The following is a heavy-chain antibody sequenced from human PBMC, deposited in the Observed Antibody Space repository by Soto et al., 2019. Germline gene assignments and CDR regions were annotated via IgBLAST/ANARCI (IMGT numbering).Heavy chain of an antibody. CDR2: MNPNSGNT. V-gene: IGHV1-8*01. D-gene: IGHD3-3*01. Sequence: WASVKVSCKASGYTFTSYDINWVRQATGQGLEWMGWMNPNSGNTGYAQKFQGRVTMTRNTSISTAYMELSSLRSEDTAVYYCARGPGYDFWSGYLRRSGYYYMDVWGKGTTVTVSS. CDR3: ARGPGYDFWSGYLRRSGYYYMDV. J-gene: IGHJ6*03. CDR1: GYTFTSYD.